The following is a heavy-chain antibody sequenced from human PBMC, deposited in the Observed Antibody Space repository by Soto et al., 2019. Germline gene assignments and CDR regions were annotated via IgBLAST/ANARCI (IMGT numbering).Heavy chain of an antibody. Sequence: ASVKVSCKASGYTFTSYGISWVRQAPGQGLEWMGWINAGNGNTKYSQKFQGRVTITRDTSASTAYMELSSLRSEDTAVYYCARGPGPMIEWHWGQGTLVTVSS. CDR1: GYTFTSYG. CDR3: ARGPGPMIEWH. D-gene: IGHD3-22*01. CDR2: INAGNGNT. V-gene: IGHV1-3*01. J-gene: IGHJ4*02.